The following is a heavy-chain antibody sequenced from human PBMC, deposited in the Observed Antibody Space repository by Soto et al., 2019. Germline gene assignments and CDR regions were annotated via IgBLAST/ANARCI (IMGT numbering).Heavy chain of an antibody. J-gene: IGHJ4*02. Sequence: PSETLSLTCTVSGGSISSSSYYWSWIRQPPGKGLEWIGYIYYSGSTNYNPSLKSRVTISVDTSKNQFSLKLNSMTAADTAVYYCARHNYGSGSTYFDYWGQGTLVTSPQ. CDR2: IYYSGST. V-gene: IGHV4-61*05. D-gene: IGHD3-10*01. CDR1: GGSISSSSYY. CDR3: ARHNYGSGSTYFDY.